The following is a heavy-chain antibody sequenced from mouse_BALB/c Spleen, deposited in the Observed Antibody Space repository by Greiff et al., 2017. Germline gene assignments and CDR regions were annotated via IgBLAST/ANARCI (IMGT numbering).Heavy chain of an antibody. CDR2: ISYSGST. V-gene: IGHV3-2*02. J-gene: IGHJ2*01. D-gene: IGHD1-1*01. CDR1: GYSITSDYA. CDR3: ARGYYGFDY. Sequence: EVKLMESGPGLVKPSQSLSLTCTVTGYSITSDYAWNWIRQFPGNKLEWMGSISYSGSTSYNPSLKSRISITRDTSKNQFFLQLNSVTTEDTATYYCARGYYGFDYWGQGTTLTVSS.